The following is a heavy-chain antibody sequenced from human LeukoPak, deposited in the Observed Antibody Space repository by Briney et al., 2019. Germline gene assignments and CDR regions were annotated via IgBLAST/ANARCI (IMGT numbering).Heavy chain of an antibody. D-gene: IGHD5-12*01. V-gene: IGHV3-48*03. CDR1: GFTFGSFE. CDR2: ITSSGSTK. Sequence: GGSLRLSCAASGFTFGSFEMNWVRQAPGKGLEWVSYITSSGSTKYYADSVKGRFTISRDNAKNSLYLQMNSLRAEDTAVYYCARDRSAYSGYVFFDSWGQGTLVTVSS. CDR3: ARDRSAYSGYVFFDS. J-gene: IGHJ4*02.